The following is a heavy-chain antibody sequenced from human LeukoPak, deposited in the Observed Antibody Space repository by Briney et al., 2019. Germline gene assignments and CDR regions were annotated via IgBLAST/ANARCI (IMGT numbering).Heavy chain of an antibody. Sequence: GGSLRLSCAASGFTFSSYAMHWVRQAPGKGLEWVAVISYDGSNKYYADSVKGRFTISRDNSKNTLYLQMNSLRAEDTAVYYCARDRIVVVPAAIPQYYYYGMDVWGQGTTVAVSS. D-gene: IGHD2-2*02. CDR3: ARDRIVVVPAAIPQYYYYGMDV. CDR1: GFTFSSYA. CDR2: ISYDGSNK. J-gene: IGHJ6*02. V-gene: IGHV3-30*04.